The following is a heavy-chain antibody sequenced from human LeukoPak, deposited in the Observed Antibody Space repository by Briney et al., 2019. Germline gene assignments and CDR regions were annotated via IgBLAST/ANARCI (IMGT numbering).Heavy chain of an antibody. CDR1: GFTVSSNY. J-gene: IGHJ4*02. CDR2: IKQDGRDK. CDR3: VRYFTAVAPTLRLDY. V-gene: IGHV3-7*03. D-gene: IGHD6-19*01. Sequence: PGGSLGLSCAASGFTVSSNYMNWVRQAPGKGLEWVATIKQDGRDKYYVDSVKGRFTISRDDAKNSLYLQTNSLRVEDTAVYHCVRYFTAVAPTLRLDYWGQGTLVTVSS.